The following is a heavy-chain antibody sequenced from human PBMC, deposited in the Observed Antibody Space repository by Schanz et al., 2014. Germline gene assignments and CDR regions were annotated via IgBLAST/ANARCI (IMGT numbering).Heavy chain of an antibody. Sequence: QVQLQESGPGLVKPSETLSLTCTVSGVSMSGYYWSWIRQPPGKGLEWIGFIYYSGITDYNPSLKSRVTCTVDTSKNKFSLSQNSVPAADTAVYYCARLGGYRSDYWGQGTLVTVSS. D-gene: IGHD3-16*01. CDR2: IYYSGIT. CDR3: ARLGGYRSDY. CDR1: GVSMSGYY. V-gene: IGHV4-59*08. J-gene: IGHJ4*02.